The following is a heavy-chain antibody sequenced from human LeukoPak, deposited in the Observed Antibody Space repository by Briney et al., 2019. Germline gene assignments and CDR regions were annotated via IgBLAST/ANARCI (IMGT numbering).Heavy chain of an antibody. CDR3: ARGRTIAVAGTPTLTRLDY. V-gene: IGHV1-18*01. CDR1: GYTFTSYG. Sequence: ASVKVSCKASGYTFTSYGISWVRQAPGQGLEWMGWISAYNGNTNYAQKLQGRVTMTTDTSTSTAYMELRSLRSDDTAVYYCARGRTIAVAGTPTLTRLDYWGQGTLVTVSS. J-gene: IGHJ4*02. CDR2: ISAYNGNT. D-gene: IGHD6-19*01.